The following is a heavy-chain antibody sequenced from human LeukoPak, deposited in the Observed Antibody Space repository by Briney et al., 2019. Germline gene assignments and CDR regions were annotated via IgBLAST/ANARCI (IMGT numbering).Heavy chain of an antibody. CDR2: IYYSGST. Sequence: SQTLSLTCTVSGGSISSGGYYWSWIRQHPGKGLERIGYIYYSGSTYYNPSLKSRVTISVDTSKNQFSLKLSSVTAADTAVYYCAREGYGSGITAFDIWGQGTMVTVSS. J-gene: IGHJ3*02. V-gene: IGHV4-31*03. D-gene: IGHD3-10*01. CDR3: AREGYGSGITAFDI. CDR1: GGSISSGGYY.